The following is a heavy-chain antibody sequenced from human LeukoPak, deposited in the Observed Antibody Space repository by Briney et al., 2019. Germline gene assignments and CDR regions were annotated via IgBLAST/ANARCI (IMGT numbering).Heavy chain of an antibody. CDR3: AIQESEAAENWIDP. V-gene: IGHV5-51*01. Sequence: GESLKISCKGSGYSFSSYWIGWVRQMPGKGLEWMGIIYPGDSDTKYSPSFQGQVTISADKSISTAYLQWSSLKASDSAMYYCAIQESEAAENWIDPWGQGTLVTVSS. J-gene: IGHJ5*02. D-gene: IGHD2-15*01. CDR1: GYSFSSYW. CDR2: IYPGDSDT.